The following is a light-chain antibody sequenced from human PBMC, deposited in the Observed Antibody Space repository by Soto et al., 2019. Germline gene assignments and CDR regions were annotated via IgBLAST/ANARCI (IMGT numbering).Light chain of an antibody. CDR1: QRISSY. V-gene: IGKV1-9*01. Sequence: DIQLTQSPSFLSASVGDRVTSTYRASQRISSYLAWYQQKPGKAPKLLIYAASTLQSGVPSRFSGSGSGIEFTLTISSLQPEDFATYYCQQRNSYPPFFGGGTKVEIK. CDR3: QQRNSYPPF. CDR2: AAS. J-gene: IGKJ4*01.